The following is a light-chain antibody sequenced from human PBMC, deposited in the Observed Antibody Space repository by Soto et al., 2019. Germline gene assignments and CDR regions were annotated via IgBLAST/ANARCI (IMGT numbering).Light chain of an antibody. CDR3: GTWDSSLSAVV. Sequence: QSVLTQPPSVSAAPGQKVTISCSGSSSNIGNNYVSWYQHLPGTAPKLLIYENNKRPSGIPDRFSGSKSGTSATLGLTGLQTGDEADYYCGTWDSSLSAVVFGGGTKLTVL. CDR1: SSNIGNNY. J-gene: IGLJ2*01. V-gene: IGLV1-51*02. CDR2: ENN.